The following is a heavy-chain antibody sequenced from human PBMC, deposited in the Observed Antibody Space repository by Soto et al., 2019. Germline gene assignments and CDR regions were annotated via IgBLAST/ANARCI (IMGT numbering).Heavy chain of an antibody. J-gene: IGHJ4*02. CDR3: AREACSSTSCYVYFDY. CDR1: GYTFTSYA. Sequence: ASVKVSCKASGYTFTSYAMHWVRQAPGQRLEWMGWINAGNGNTKYSQKFQGGVTITRDTSASTAYMELSSLRSEDTAVYYCAREACSSTSCYVYFDYWGQGTLVTVSS. CDR2: INAGNGNT. V-gene: IGHV1-3*01. D-gene: IGHD2-2*01.